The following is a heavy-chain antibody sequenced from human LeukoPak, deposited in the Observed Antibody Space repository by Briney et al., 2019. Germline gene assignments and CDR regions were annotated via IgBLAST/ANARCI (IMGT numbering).Heavy chain of an antibody. V-gene: IGHV1-18*01. D-gene: IGHD3-10*01. CDR2: ISAYNGNT. CDR3: ARDLDGSGSYYTDY. Sequence: VKVSCKASAYTFSNYGFNWVRQAPGQGLEWMGWISAYNGNTKYAQKLKGRFTMSTDTSTSTAYMELRSLTSDDTAVYYCARDLDGSGSYYTDYWGQGTLVTVSS. CDR1: AYTFSNYG. J-gene: IGHJ4*02.